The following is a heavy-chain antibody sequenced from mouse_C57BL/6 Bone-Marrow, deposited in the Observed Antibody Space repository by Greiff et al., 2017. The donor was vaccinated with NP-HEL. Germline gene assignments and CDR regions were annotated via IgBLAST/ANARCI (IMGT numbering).Heavy chain of an antibody. CDR2: ISNLAYSI. J-gene: IGHJ2*01. CDR3: ERHKLDYFDY. Sequence: EVKLMESGGGLVQPGGSLKLSCAASGFTFSDYGMAWVRQAPRKGPEWVAFISNLAYSIYYADTVTGRFTISRENAKNTLYLEMSSLRSEDTAMYYCERHKLDYFDYWGQGTTLTVSS. V-gene: IGHV5-15*01. CDR1: GFTFSDYG.